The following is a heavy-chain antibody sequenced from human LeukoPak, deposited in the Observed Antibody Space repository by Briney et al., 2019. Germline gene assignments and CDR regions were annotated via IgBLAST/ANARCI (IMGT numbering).Heavy chain of an antibody. Sequence: SVKVSCKASGGTFSSYAISWVRRAPGQGLEWMGGIIPIFGTANYAQKFQGRVTITTDESTSTAYMELSSLRSEDTAVYYCARGLAAAGLSYYFDYWGQGTLVTVSS. D-gene: IGHD6-13*01. CDR2: IIPIFGTA. J-gene: IGHJ4*02. CDR1: GGTFSSYA. CDR3: ARGLAAAGLSYYFDY. V-gene: IGHV1-69*05.